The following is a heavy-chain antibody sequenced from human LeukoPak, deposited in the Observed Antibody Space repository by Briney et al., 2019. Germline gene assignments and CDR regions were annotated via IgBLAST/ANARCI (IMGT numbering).Heavy chain of an antibody. J-gene: IGHJ6*02. CDR3: ARDQLVQGYYYYYGMDV. CDR1: GFTFSNYA. V-gene: IGHV3-21*01. D-gene: IGHD6-13*01. CDR2: ISSSSSYI. Sequence: PGGSLRLSCAASGFTFSNYAMNWVRQAPGKGLEWVSSISSSSSYIYYADSVKGRFTISRDNAKNSLYLQMNSLRAEDTAVYYCARDQLVQGYYYYYGMDVWGQGTTVTVSS.